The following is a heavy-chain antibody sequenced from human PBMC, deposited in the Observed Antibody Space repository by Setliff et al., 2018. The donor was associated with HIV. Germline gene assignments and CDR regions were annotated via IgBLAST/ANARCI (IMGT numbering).Heavy chain of an antibody. D-gene: IGHD4-17*01. V-gene: IGHV1-2*06. CDR3: ARNYGADSNYFDY. Sequence: ASVKVSCKTFGYSFTAYQMHWLRQAPVQGLEWMGRINPSRHNTIYAPRYQGRVTMTRDTSISTAYMELGGLRSDDTAVYYCARNYGADSNYFDYWGQGTLVTVSS. CDR1: GYSFTAYQ. J-gene: IGHJ4*02. CDR2: INPSRHNT.